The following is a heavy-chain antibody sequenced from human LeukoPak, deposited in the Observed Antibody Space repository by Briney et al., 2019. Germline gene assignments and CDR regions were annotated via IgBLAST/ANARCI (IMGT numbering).Heavy chain of an antibody. Sequence: GGSLRLSCAASGFTFSNCAMSWVRQAPGKGLEWVSAISGSGASTYYADSLKGRFTISRDNSKNTLYLQMNSLRAGDTALYYCAKARITSTGADAFAFWGQGTMVTVSS. CDR2: ISGSGAST. D-gene: IGHD1-1*01. CDR3: AKARITSTGADAFAF. V-gene: IGHV3-23*01. J-gene: IGHJ3*01. CDR1: GFTFSNCA.